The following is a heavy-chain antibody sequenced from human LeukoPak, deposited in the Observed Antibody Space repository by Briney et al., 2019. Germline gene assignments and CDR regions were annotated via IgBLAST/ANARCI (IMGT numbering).Heavy chain of an antibody. CDR1: GFTFNIYW. CDR2: INPDGSSI. Sequence: TGGSLRLPCAASGFTFNIYWMYWVRQAPGKGLVWVSRINPDGSSINYADSVKGRFTISRDNAKNTLYLQMHSLRAEDTAVYYCVRYGGDYLPAFDYWGQGTLVTVSS. D-gene: IGHD3-16*01. CDR3: VRYGGDYLPAFDY. J-gene: IGHJ4*02. V-gene: IGHV3-74*01.